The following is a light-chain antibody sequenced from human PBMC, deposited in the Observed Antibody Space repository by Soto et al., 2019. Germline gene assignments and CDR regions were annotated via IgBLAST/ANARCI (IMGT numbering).Light chain of an antibody. CDR2: EVS. J-gene: IGLJ1*01. Sequence: QSVLTQPPSASGSFGQSVTISCTGTSSDVGGYNYVSWYQQYPGKAPKLMIYEVSERPSGVPDRFSGSKSGNTASLTVSGLQADDEADYYCSSYSGTNYHYVFGTGTNVTVL. V-gene: IGLV2-8*01. CDR1: SSDVGGYNY. CDR3: SSYSGTNYHYV.